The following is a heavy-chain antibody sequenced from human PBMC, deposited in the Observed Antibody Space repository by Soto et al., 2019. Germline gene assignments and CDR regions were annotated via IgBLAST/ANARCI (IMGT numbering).Heavy chain of an antibody. J-gene: IGHJ4*02. CDR3: ARIIIPNSSSWYFPMAPKFDY. Sequence: GGSLRLSCAASGFTFSSYWMSWVRQAPGKGLEWVANIKQDGSEKYYVDSVKGRFTISRDNAKNSLYLQMNSLRAEDTAVYYCARIIIPNSSSWYFPMAPKFDYWGQGTLVTVSS. D-gene: IGHD6-13*01. V-gene: IGHV3-7*05. CDR1: GFTFSSYW. CDR2: IKQDGSEK.